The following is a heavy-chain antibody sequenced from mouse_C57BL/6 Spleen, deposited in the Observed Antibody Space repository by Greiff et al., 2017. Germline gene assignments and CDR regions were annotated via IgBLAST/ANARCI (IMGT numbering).Heavy chain of an antibody. CDR2: IDPSDSYT. Sequence: QDQLQQPGAELVMPGASVKLSCKASGYTFTSYWMHWVKQRPGQGLEWIGEIDPSDSYTNYNQKFKGKSTLTVDKSSSTAYMQLSSLTSEDSAVYYCACDYPYWGQGTLVTVSA. CDR3: ACDYPY. V-gene: IGHV1-69*01. CDR1: GYTFTSYW. J-gene: IGHJ3*01. D-gene: IGHD2-4*01.